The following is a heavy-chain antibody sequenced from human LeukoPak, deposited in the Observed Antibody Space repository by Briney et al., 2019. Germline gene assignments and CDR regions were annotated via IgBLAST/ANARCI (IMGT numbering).Heavy chain of an antibody. CDR3: AKAIAAPGHFDY. CDR2: VTGSGSST. J-gene: IGHJ4*02. D-gene: IGHD6-13*01. Sequence: PGGPLRLSCAASGFTFSSYAMSWVRQAPGKGLEWVSAVTGSGSSTHYADSVKGRFTISRDNSKNMLYLQMNSLRAEDTAVYYCAKAIAAPGHFDYWGQGTLVTVSS. V-gene: IGHV3-23*01. CDR1: GFTFSSYA.